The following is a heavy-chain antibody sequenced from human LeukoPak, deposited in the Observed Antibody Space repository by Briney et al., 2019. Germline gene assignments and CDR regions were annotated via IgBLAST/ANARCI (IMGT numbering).Heavy chain of an antibody. CDR2: IYHSGST. J-gene: IGHJ4*02. V-gene: IGHV4-38-2*02. CDR1: GYSISSNYY. Sequence: SETLSLTCTVSGYSISSNYYWGWIRQPPGKGLEWLGTIYHSGSTYYNPSLKSRVTMSVGTSKNQFSLKLRSVTAADTAVYYCARDFCTNGVCYYFDYWGQGTLVTVSS. D-gene: IGHD2-8*01. CDR3: ARDFCTNGVCYYFDY.